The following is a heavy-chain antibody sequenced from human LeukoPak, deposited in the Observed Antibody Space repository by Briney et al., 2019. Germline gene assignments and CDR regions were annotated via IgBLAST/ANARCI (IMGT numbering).Heavy chain of an antibody. CDR2: INPNSGGT. CDR3: ARVEMAGTGRDYYYMDV. D-gene: IGHD6-19*01. V-gene: IGHV1-2*02. Sequence: ASVKVSCKASGYTFTGYYMHWVRQAPGQGLEWMGWINPNSGGTNYAQKFQGRVTMTRDTSISTAYMELSRLRSDDTAVYYCARVEMAGTGRDYYYMDVWGKGTTVTVSS. CDR1: GYTFTGYY. J-gene: IGHJ6*03.